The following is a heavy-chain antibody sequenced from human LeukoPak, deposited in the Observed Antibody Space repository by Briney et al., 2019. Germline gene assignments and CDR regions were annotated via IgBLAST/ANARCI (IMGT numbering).Heavy chain of an antibody. V-gene: IGHV1-24*01. CDR2: FDPEDGET. D-gene: IGHD5-24*01. CDR3: ATATHNYYMDV. J-gene: IGHJ6*03. CDR1: GYTLTELS. Sequence: ASVRVSCKVSGYTLTELSMHWVRQAPGKGLEWMGGFDPEDGETIYAQKFQGRVTMTEDTSTDTAYMELSGLRSEDTAMYYCATATHNYYMDVWGKGTTVTVSS.